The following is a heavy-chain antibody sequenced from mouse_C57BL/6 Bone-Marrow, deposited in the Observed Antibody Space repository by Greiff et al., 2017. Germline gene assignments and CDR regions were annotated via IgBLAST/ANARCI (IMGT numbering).Heavy chain of an antibody. V-gene: IGHV1-39*01. J-gene: IGHJ3*01. CDR1: GYSFTDYN. Sequence: QLQESGPELVKPGASVKISCKASGYSFTDYNMNWVKQSTGKSLEWIGVINPNYGTTSYNQKFKGKATLTVDQSSSTAYMQLSRLTSEDSAVYYCTRRWCGWFAYWGQGTLVTVSA. D-gene: IGHD1-1*02. CDR2: INPNYGTT. CDR3: TRRWCGWFAY.